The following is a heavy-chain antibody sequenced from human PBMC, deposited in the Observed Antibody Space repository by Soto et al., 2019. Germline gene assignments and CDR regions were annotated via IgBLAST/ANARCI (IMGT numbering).Heavy chain of an antibody. CDR3: ANQRSREGYNFIEY. J-gene: IGHJ4*02. V-gene: IGHV4-38-2*01. Sequence: PSETLSLTCAVSCYSISSGFYWGWIRQPPVKGLEWIGIMFHSGSTYYNPSLQSRVTISVDTSKNQVSLKLTSVTVADTAVYFCANQRSREGYNFIEYWGQGNQVTVYS. CDR2: MFHSGST. CDR1: CYSISSGFY. D-gene: IGHD5-12*01.